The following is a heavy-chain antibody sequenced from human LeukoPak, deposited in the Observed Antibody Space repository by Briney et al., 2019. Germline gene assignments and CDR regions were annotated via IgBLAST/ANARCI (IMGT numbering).Heavy chain of an antibody. CDR2: ISGSGGST. D-gene: IGHD6-19*01. CDR1: GFTFSSYA. CDR3: AKGIQYSSGWSYYYYGMDV. V-gene: IGHV3-23*01. J-gene: IGHJ6*02. Sequence: GGSLRLSCAAPGFTFSSYAMSWVRQAPGKGLEWVSAISGSGGSTYYADSVKGRFTISRDNSKNTLYLQMNSLRAEDTAVYYCAKGIQYSSGWSYYYYGMDVWGQGTTVTVSS.